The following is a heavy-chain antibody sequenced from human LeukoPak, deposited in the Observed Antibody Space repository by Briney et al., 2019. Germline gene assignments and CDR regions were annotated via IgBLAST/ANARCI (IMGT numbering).Heavy chain of an antibody. CDR1: GFTFGDYA. D-gene: IGHD6-13*01. V-gene: IGHV3-49*04. Sequence: GGSLRLSCTASGFTFGDYAMSWVRQAPGKGLEWVGFIRSKAYGGTTEYAASVKGRFIISRDDSKSIAYLQMNSLKTEDTAVYYCTRVGSYTAAGTRNGMDVWGQGTTVTVSS. CDR3: TRVGSYTAAGTRNGMDV. J-gene: IGHJ6*02. CDR2: IRSKAYGGTT.